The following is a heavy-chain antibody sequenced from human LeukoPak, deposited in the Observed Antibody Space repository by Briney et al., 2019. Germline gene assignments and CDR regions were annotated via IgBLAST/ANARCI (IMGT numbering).Heavy chain of an antibody. V-gene: IGHV4-39*07. Sequence: SETLSLTCSVSGGSISSSSYYWGWIRQPPGKGLECIGAIYYTGNTYYNPSLKSRVSISVDTSNNHFSLTLSSVTAADTAVYYCARVEDSGYDYRGWFDPWGRGTLVTVSS. CDR1: GGSISSSSYY. D-gene: IGHD5-12*01. CDR3: ARVEDSGYDYRGWFDP. J-gene: IGHJ5*02. CDR2: IYYTGNT.